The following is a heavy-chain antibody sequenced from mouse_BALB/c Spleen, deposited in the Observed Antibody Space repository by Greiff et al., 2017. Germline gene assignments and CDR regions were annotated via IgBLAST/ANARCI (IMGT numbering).Heavy chain of an antibody. V-gene: IGHV2-9*02. D-gene: IGHD3-1*01. CDR1: GFSLTSYG. J-gene: IGHJ2*01. Sequence: VQLQQSGPDLVAPSQSLSITCTVSGFSLTSYGVHWVRQPPGKGLEWLGVIWAGGSTNYNSALMSRLSISKDNSKSQVFLKMNSLQTDDTAMYYCARDRAYYFDYWGQGTTLTVSS. CDR2: IWAGGST. CDR3: ARDRAYYFDY.